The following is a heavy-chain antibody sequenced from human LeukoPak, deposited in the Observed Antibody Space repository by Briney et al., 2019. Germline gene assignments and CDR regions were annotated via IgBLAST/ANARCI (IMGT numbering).Heavy chain of an antibody. CDR1: GYTFTSYG. CDR2: ISAYNGNT. Sequence: ASVKVSCKASGYTFTSYGTSWVRQAPGQGLEWMGWISAYNGNTNYAQKLQGRVTMTTDTSTSTAYMELRSLRSDDTAVYYCARAIWFGELLSYYFDYWGQGTLVTVSS. D-gene: IGHD3-10*01. J-gene: IGHJ4*02. V-gene: IGHV1-18*01. CDR3: ARAIWFGELLSYYFDY.